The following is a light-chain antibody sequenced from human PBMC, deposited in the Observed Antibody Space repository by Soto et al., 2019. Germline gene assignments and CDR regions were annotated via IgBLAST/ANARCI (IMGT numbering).Light chain of an antibody. CDR1: SSDVGAYNY. Sequence: QSVLTQRPAASGSTGQSVTISCTGTSSDVGAYNYVSWYQQHPAKAPKLMIYDVNKRPSGVPDRFSGSKSGNTASLTVSGLQADDEADYYCISYAGSDTYVFGTGTKVTVL. CDR3: ISYAGSDTYV. J-gene: IGLJ1*01. V-gene: IGLV2-8*01. CDR2: DVN.